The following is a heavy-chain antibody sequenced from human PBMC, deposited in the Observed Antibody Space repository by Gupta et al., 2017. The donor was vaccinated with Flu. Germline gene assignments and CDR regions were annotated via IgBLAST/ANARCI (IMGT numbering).Heavy chain of an antibody. Sequence: EVQLVESGGGLVQPGGSLRLSCAASGFTFSDSWMNWVRQAPGKGLEWVANINQDGSTKNYVDSLKGRFTVSRDNAKNSLYLQMDSLRAEDTAVYFCARNRGWEQFDYWGQGTLVTVFS. CDR2: INQDGSTK. CDR1: GFTFSDSW. CDR3: ARNRGWEQFDY. V-gene: IGHV3-7*01. J-gene: IGHJ4*02. D-gene: IGHD3-10*01.